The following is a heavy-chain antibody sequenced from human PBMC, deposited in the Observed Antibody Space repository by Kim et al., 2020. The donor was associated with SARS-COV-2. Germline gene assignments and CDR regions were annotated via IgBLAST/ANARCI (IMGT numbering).Heavy chain of an antibody. CDR1: GYIFNDYS. V-gene: IGHV7-4-1*02. J-gene: IGHJ6*02. CDR3: ARDDRPLDV. CDR2: INTATGNP. Sequence: ASVKVSCKASGYIFNDYSINWVRQAPGQGLEWMGWINTATGNPMYAQGFTGRFVLSLDTNLRTTYLQISSLKAEDSAVYYCARDDRPLDVWGQGTTVTVSS.